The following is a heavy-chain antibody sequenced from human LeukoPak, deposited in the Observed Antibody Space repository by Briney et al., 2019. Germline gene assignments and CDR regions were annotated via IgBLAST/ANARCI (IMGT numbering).Heavy chain of an antibody. CDR1: GGSISSYY. CDR3: ARQPGSAYYYGSGSYYNAFDI. D-gene: IGHD3-10*01. Sequence: SETLSLTCTVSGGSISSYYWSWIRQPPGKGLEWIGYIYYSGSTNYNPSLKSRVTISVDTSKNQFSLKLSSVTAADTAVYYCARQPGSAYYYGSGSYYNAFDIWGQGTMVTVSS. V-gene: IGHV4-59*08. J-gene: IGHJ3*02. CDR2: IYYSGST.